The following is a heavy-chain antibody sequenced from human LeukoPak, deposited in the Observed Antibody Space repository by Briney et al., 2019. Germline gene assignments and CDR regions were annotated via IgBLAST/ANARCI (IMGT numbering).Heavy chain of an antibody. CDR3: ARTTTPGDFDY. Sequence: ASVKVSCKASGYTFTSYGISWVRQAPGQGLEWMGWISAYNGNTNYAQKLQGRVTMTTDTSTSTAYMELSSLRSEDTAVYYCARTTTPGDFDYWGQGTLVTVSS. CDR2: ISAYNGNT. D-gene: IGHD4-17*01. CDR1: GYTFTSYG. V-gene: IGHV1-18*01. J-gene: IGHJ4*02.